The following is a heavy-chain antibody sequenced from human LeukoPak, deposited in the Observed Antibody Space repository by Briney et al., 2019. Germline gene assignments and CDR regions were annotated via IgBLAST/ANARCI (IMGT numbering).Heavy chain of an antibody. CDR1: GFIFSNYG. J-gene: IGHJ4*02. CDR2: IRYDGGKN. Sequence: HPGGSLRLSCAASGFIFSNYGMHWVRQAPGKGLKWVAFIRYDGGKNYYAESVKGRFTISRDNSMKTLFLQMNSLRAEDTAVYYCAKSYGSGSYYSEDFFDYWGQGILVTVSS. CDR3: AKSYGSGSYYSEDFFDY. V-gene: IGHV3-30*02. D-gene: IGHD3-10*01.